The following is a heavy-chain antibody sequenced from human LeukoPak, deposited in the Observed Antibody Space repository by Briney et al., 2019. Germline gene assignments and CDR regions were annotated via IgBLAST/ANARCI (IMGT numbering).Heavy chain of an antibody. Sequence: PSETLSLTCTVSGGSISSYYWSWIRQPPGKGLEWIGYIYYSGSTNYNPSLKSRVTISVDTSKNQFSLKLSSVTAADTAVYYCARDSRDGYNRYFDLWGRGTLVTVSS. CDR3: ARDSRDGYNRYFDL. J-gene: IGHJ2*01. CDR2: IYYSGST. D-gene: IGHD5-24*01. CDR1: GGSISSYY. V-gene: IGHV4-59*01.